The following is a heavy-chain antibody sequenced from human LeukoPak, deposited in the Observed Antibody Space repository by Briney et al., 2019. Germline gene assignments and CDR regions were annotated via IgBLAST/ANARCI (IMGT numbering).Heavy chain of an antibody. CDR2: ISGSDGST. D-gene: IGHD3-16*01. CDR1: GFSFSSYA. CDR3: AKDGGQGADY. V-gene: IGHV3-23*01. J-gene: IGHJ4*02. Sequence: GGSLRLSCAASGFSFSSYAMSWVRQAPGTGLEWVSGISGSDGSTYYADSVKGRFTISRDNSKNTLYLQMNSLRAEDMAVYYCAKDGGQGADYWGQGTLVSVSS.